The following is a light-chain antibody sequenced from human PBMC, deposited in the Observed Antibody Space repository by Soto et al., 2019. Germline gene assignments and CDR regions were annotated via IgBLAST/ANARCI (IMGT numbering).Light chain of an antibody. CDR1: QSVSSNY. V-gene: IGKV3D-20*01. Sequence: DIVLTHYPGTLSLSHGERATLSCGASQSVSSNYLAEYQQKPGLAPRLLIYDASTRATGIPDRFSGSGSGTDFTLSISSLEPEDFAVYYCQQYNNWPPKTFGQGTKVDIK. J-gene: IGKJ1*01. CDR2: DAS. CDR3: QQYNNWPPKT.